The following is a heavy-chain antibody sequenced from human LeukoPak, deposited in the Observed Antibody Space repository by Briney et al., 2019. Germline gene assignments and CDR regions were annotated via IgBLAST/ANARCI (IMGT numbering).Heavy chain of an antibody. CDR3: ARDDAGEYYDILTGYYQTYYYYGMDV. Sequence: PGGSLRLSCAASGFTFSSYSMNWLRQAPGKGLEWVPSISSSSSYIYYADSVKGRFTISRDNAKNSLYLQMNSLRAEDTAVYYCARDDAGEYYDILTGYYQTYYYYGMDVWGKGTTVTVSS. CDR1: GFTFSSYS. J-gene: IGHJ6*04. D-gene: IGHD3-9*01. CDR2: ISSSSSYI. V-gene: IGHV3-21*01.